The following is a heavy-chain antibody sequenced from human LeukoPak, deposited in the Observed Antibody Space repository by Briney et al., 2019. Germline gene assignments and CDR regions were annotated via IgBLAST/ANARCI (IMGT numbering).Heavy chain of an antibody. Sequence: GGSLRLSCAASGFTFSSSAMSWVRQAPGKGLEWVSAISNNGGYTYYADSVQGRFTISRDNSKNTLYLQMSSLRAEDRAVYYCVKDTNNPGVAGGDYWGQGTLVTVSS. CDR1: GFTFSSSA. CDR2: ISNNGGYT. J-gene: IGHJ4*02. V-gene: IGHV3-23*01. D-gene: IGHD6-19*01. CDR3: VKDTNNPGVAGGDY.